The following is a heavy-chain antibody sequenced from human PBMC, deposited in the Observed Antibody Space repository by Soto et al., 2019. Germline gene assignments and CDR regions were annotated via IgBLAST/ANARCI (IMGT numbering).Heavy chain of an antibody. CDR1: GGSFSGYY. J-gene: IGHJ6*02. CDR3: ARGLRKYYYYGMDV. CDR2: INHSGST. V-gene: IGHV4-34*01. Sequence: TSETLSLTCAVYGGSFSGYYWSWIRQPPGKGLEWIGEINHSGSTNYNPSLKSRVTISVDTSKNQFSLKLSSVTAADTAVYYCARGLRKYYYYGMDVWGQGTTVTVSS.